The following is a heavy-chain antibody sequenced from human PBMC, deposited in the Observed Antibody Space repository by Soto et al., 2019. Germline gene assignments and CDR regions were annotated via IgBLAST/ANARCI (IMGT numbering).Heavy chain of an antibody. D-gene: IGHD3-10*01. J-gene: IGHJ3*01. V-gene: IGHV1-8*02. CDR2: MNPNSGNT. Sequence: GGSLRLSCTASGFTFSNYDINWVRQATGQGLEWMGWMNPNSGNTGYAQKFQGRVTMTRNTSISTAYMELSSLRSEDTAVYYCARDIRGRDSVWGQGTMVTVSS. CDR3: ARDIRGRDSV. CDR1: GFTFSNYD.